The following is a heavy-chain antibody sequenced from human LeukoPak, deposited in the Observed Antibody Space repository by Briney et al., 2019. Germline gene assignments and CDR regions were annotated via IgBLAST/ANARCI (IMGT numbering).Heavy chain of an antibody. D-gene: IGHD3-10*01. CDR1: GYTFTSYY. CDR3: ARGTVVRGSTGAFDI. CDR2: INPSGGST. J-gene: IGHJ3*02. Sequence: ASVKVSCKASGYTFTSYYMHWVRQAPGQGLEWMGIINPSGGSTSYAQKFQGRVTMTRDTSTSTVYMELSSLRSEDTAVYYCARGTVVRGSTGAFDIWGQGTMVTVSS. V-gene: IGHV1-46*01.